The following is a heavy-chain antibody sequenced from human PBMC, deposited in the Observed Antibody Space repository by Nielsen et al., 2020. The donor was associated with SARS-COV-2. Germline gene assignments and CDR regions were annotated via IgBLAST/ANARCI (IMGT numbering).Heavy chain of an antibody. Sequence: GESLKISCAASGFTFSSYGMHWVRQAPGKGLEWVAVIWYDGSNKYYADSVKGRFIVSRDNSNNTVHLRLNALGVEDTAVYYCTRGVVDGNGWGSFDVWGQGTAVTVSP. CDR2: IWYDGSNK. D-gene: IGHD2-8*02. V-gene: IGHV3-33*01. CDR1: GFTFSSYG. J-gene: IGHJ3*01. CDR3: TRGVVDGNGWGSFDV.